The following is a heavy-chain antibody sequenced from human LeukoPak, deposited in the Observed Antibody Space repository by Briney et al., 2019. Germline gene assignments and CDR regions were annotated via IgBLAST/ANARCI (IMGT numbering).Heavy chain of an antibody. CDR3: AKQGSSIGPYGNWFDP. V-gene: IGHV3-30*18. CDR1: GFIFSSYG. D-gene: IGHD3-16*01. CDR2: ISGDESHK. J-gene: IGHJ5*02. Sequence: PGGSLRLSCEASGFIFSSYGMHWVRQAPGKGLEWVAIISGDESHKYYADSLKGRFTISRDNSKYTLYLQMNSLRPEDTAVYYCAKQGSSIGPYGNWFDPWGQGTLVTVSS.